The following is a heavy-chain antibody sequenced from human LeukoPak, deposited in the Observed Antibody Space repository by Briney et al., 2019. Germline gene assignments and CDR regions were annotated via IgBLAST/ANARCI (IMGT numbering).Heavy chain of an antibody. J-gene: IGHJ4*02. CDR1: GYTFTSYG. CDR3: ATDHLDY. Sequence: ASVKVSCKASGYTFTSYGISWVRQAPGQGLEWMGWISAYNGNTNYAQKLQGRVTMTEDTSTDTAYMELSSLRSEDTAVYYCATDHLDYWGQGTLVTVSS. V-gene: IGHV1-18*01. CDR2: ISAYNGNT.